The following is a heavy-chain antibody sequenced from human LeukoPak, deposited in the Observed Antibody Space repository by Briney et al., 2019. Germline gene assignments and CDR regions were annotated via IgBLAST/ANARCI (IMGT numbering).Heavy chain of an antibody. CDR1: GGSFSGYY. Sequence: PSETLSLTCALYGGSFSGYYWSWIRQPPGKGLEWLGEINHSESTNCSPTLKSRVPISVDTSKDQFSLKLSSVTGADRAVYYCARGSWSSSSHLFDYWGLGTLVTVS. CDR2: INHSEST. J-gene: IGHJ4*02. CDR3: ARGSWSSSSHLFDY. D-gene: IGHD6-6*01. V-gene: IGHV4-34*01.